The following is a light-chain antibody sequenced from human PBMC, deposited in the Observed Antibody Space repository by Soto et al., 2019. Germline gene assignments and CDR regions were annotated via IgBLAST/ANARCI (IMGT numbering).Light chain of an antibody. CDR3: QQYDSTPPT. CDR2: GAS. Sequence: EIVLTQSPGTLSLSPGERATLSCRASQSVNSNYLAWYQRKPGQAPRLLIYGASNRATDIPYRFSASGSGTDFTITITRLEAEDFAVYYGQQYDSTPPTFGQGTKLEVK. CDR1: QSVNSNY. J-gene: IGKJ1*01. V-gene: IGKV3-20*01.